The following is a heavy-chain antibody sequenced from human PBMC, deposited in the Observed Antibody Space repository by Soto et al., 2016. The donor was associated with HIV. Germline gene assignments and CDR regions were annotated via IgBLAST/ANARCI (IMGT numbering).Heavy chain of an antibody. CDR2: INQGGTT. D-gene: IGHD2-8*01. Sequence: QVQLQQRGAGLLKPSETLSLTCAVSGGSLYGYYWSWIRQPPGKGLEWIGEINQGGTTNCNPSVKSRVTISLDTSKNNISLKLKSVTAADTAVYYCARTVILTNYYDYWGQGTQVTVSS. V-gene: IGHV4-34*01. CDR3: ARTVILTNYYDY. CDR1: GGSLYGYY. J-gene: IGHJ4*02.